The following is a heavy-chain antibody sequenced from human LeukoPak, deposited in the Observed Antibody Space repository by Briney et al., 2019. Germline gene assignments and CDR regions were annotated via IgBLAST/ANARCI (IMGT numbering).Heavy chain of an antibody. CDR1: GGSISSYY. CDR2: IYYSGST. J-gene: IGHJ3*02. D-gene: IGHD3-22*01. CDR3: ARRSYHDGSSHAFDI. Sequence: SETLSLTCTVSGGSISSYYWSWIRQPPGKGLEWIGYIYYSGSTNYNPSLKSRVTISVDTSKNQFSLKLSSVTAADTAVYYCARRSYHDGSSHAFDIWGQGTMVTVSS. V-gene: IGHV4-59*01.